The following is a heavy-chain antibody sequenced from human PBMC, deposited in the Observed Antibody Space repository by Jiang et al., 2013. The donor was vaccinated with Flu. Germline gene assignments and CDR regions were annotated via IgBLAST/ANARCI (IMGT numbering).Heavy chain of an antibody. Sequence: QLVESGAEVKKPGESLKISCKGSGYSFTSYWIGWVRQMPGKGLEWMGIIYPGDSDTRYSPSFQGQVTISADKSISTAYLQWSSLKASDTAMYYCARLARRFWSGYKGRYYYGMDVWGQGTTVTVSS. D-gene: IGHD3-3*01. CDR3: ARLARRFWSGYKGRYYYGMDV. CDR2: IYPGDSDT. V-gene: IGHV5-51*01. CDR1: GYSFTSYW. J-gene: IGHJ6*02.